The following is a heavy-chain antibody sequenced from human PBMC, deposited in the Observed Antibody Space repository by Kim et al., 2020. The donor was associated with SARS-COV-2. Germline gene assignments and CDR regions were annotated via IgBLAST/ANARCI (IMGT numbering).Heavy chain of an antibody. J-gene: IGHJ4*02. CDR1: GFTFRNYW. D-gene: IGHD3-10*01. CDR2: LKQDGSEK. Sequence: GGSLRLSCAASGFTFRNYWMSWVRQAPGKGLEWVANLKQDGSEKYYVDSVKGRFTISRDNAKNSVYLQMNSLRAEDTAVYYCAREYGSGSYGYFDYCGPGTLVNVSS. V-gene: IGHV3-7*01. CDR3: AREYGSGSYGYFDY.